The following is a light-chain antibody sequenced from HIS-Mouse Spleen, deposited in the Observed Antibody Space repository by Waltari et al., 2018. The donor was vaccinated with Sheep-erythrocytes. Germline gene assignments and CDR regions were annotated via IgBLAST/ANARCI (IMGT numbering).Light chain of an antibody. CDR2: QAS. J-gene: IGLJ3*02. CDR3: CSYAGSSTPWV. V-gene: IGLV3-1*01. Sequence: SYELTQPPSVSVSPGQTASITRSGDRLGDKYACWFPQKPGQSPVLVIHQASKRPSGVSDRFSGSKSGNTASLTISGLQAEDEADYYCCSYAGSSTPWVFGGGTKLTVL. CDR1: RLGDKY.